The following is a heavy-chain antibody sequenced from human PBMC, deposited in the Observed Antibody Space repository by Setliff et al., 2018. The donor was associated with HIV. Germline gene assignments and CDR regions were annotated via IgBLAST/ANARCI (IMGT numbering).Heavy chain of an antibody. CDR3: ARTQYDRVEEYFQY. CDR1: GYTFTDFY. CDR2: INPNNGGT. Sequence: ASVKVSCKATGYTFTDFYIHWVRQAPALGLEWMGWINPNNGGTNYAQKFQGRVTMTRDTSVSTAYMELSRLRSDDTAVYYCARTQYDRVEEYFQYWGQGTLVTVSS. D-gene: IGHD3-22*01. V-gene: IGHV1-2*02. J-gene: IGHJ1*01.